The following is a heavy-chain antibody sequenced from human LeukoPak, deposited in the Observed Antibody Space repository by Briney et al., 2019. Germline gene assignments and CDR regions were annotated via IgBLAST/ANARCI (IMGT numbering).Heavy chain of an antibody. CDR2: INPSGGST. Sequence: ASVKVSCKASGYTFTSYYMHWVRQAPGQGLEWMGIINPSGGSTSYAQKFQGRVTMTRDMSTSTDYMELSSLRSEDTAVYYCAREGYSYGNDYWGQGTLVTVSS. V-gene: IGHV1-46*01. D-gene: IGHD5-18*01. CDR1: GYTFTSYY. J-gene: IGHJ4*02. CDR3: AREGYSYGNDY.